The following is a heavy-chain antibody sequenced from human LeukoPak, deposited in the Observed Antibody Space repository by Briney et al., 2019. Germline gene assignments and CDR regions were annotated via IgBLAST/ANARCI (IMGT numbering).Heavy chain of an antibody. CDR3: VKTTSVYWGSGDSFLDY. CDR2: IKEDGSER. CDR1: AFIFSGHW. D-gene: IGHD2-15*01. Sequence: GGSLRLSCEASAFIFSGHWLNWVRQTPGKGLEWVASIKEDGSERQYVDSVKGRFIISRDNTKASLFLQLNSLRAEDTAVYYCVKTTSVYWGSGDSFLDYWGQGTLVTVSS. J-gene: IGHJ4*02. V-gene: IGHV3-7*03.